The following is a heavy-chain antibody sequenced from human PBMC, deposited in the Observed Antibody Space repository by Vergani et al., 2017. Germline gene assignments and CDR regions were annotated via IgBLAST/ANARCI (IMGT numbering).Heavy chain of an antibody. D-gene: IGHD3-22*01. CDR2: IIPIFGTA. CDR3: ARDKAFGRYYDSSEFDY. J-gene: IGHJ4*02. V-gene: IGHV1-69*01. Sequence: QVQLVQSGAEVKKPGSSVKVSCKASGGTFSSYAISWVRQAPGQGLEWMGGIIPIFGTANYAQKFQGRVTITADESTSTAYMELSSLRSEDSAVYYCARDKAFGRYYDSSEFDYWGQGTLVTVSS. CDR1: GGTFSSYA.